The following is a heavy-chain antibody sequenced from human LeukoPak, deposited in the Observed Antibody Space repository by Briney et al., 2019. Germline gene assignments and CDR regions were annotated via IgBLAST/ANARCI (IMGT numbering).Heavy chain of an antibody. CDR2: ISSSSDTI. CDR1: GFTFNSNS. J-gene: IGHJ4*02. CDR3: AREAIFGVVRQYFFDC. Sequence: GGSLRLSCAASGFTFNSNSTHWVRQAPGKGLEWVSYISSSSDTIYYADSVKGRFTISRDNAKNSLYLQMDSLRDEDTAVYYCAREAIFGVVRQYFFDCWGQGTLVTVSS. D-gene: IGHD3-3*01. V-gene: IGHV3-48*02.